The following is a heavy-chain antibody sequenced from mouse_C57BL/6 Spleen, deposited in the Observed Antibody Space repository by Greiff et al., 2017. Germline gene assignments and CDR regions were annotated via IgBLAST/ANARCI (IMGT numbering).Heavy chain of an antibody. D-gene: IGHD3-2*02. Sequence: EVKLMESGPELVKPGASVKISCKASGYSFTDYNMNWVKQSNGKSLEWIGVINPNYGTTSYNQKFKGKATLTVDQSSSTAYMQLNSLTSEDSAVYYCADSSGYSRGFAYWGQGTLVTVSA. CDR3: ADSSGYSRGFAY. V-gene: IGHV1-39*01. CDR1: GYSFTDYN. J-gene: IGHJ3*01. CDR2: INPNYGTT.